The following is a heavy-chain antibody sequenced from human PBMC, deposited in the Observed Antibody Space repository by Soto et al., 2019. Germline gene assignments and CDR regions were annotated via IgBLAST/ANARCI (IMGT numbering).Heavy chain of an antibody. D-gene: IGHD3-10*01. J-gene: IGHJ4*02. CDR2: IYWDDVR. CDR3: VHVPWFGALLPIT. Sequence: QITLEESGPTLVKSTQPLTLTCTFSGFSLITSGEAVGWIRQPPGKALEWLALIYWDDVRRYSPSLRTRLTITKDTSKNRVVLTMTNVDPVDTATYYCVHVPWFGALLPITWGQGTLVTVSS. CDR1: GFSLITSGEA. V-gene: IGHV2-5*02.